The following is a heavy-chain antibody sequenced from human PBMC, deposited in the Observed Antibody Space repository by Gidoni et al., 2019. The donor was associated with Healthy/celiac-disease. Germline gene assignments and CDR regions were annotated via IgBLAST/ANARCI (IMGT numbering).Heavy chain of an antibody. D-gene: IGHD3-22*01. CDR2: INPNSGGT. J-gene: IGHJ4*02. CDR1: GYTFTRYY. Sequence: QVQLVQSGAEVKKPGASVKVSCKASGYTFTRYYMHWVRQAPGQGLEWMGWINPNSGGTNYAQKFQGRVTMTRDTSISTAYMELSRLRSDDTAVYYCARVSSGYDSSGYGLGYWGQGTLVTVSS. V-gene: IGHV1-2*02. CDR3: ARVSSGYDSSGYGLGY.